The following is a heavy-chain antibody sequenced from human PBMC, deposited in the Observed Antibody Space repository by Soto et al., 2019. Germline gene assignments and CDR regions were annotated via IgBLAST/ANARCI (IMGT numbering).Heavy chain of an antibody. V-gene: IGHV1-2*02. Sequence: VQLVQPGAEVKKPGASVKVSCKSSGYTFTGYYIHWVRQAPGQGLEWMGSISPNSGVTHYAENFQGRVTMTRDLSTRTAYMDLSSLRSDDTAVYYCARESYGHDGFDMWGQGKMVTISS. CDR1: GYTFTGYY. CDR3: ARESYGHDGFDM. D-gene: IGHD3-10*01. J-gene: IGHJ3*02. CDR2: ISPNSGVT.